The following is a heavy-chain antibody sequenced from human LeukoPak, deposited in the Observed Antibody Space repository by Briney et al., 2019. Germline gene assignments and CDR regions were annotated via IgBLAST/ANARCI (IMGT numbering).Heavy chain of an antibody. CDR3: VRSKSGTYGWFDP. Sequence: SETLSLTCTVSGXSIISYYWSWIRQPPGKGLEWIGYIYYSGTTNYNPSLKSRVTISVDTSKNQFSLKVNSVTAADTAVYYCVRSKSGTYGWFDPWGQGTLVTVSS. CDR2: IYYSGTT. J-gene: IGHJ5*02. V-gene: IGHV4-59*01. CDR1: GXSIISYY. D-gene: IGHD4-17*01.